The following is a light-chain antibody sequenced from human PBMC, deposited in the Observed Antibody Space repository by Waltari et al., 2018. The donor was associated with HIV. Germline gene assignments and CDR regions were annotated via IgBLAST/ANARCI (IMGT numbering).Light chain of an antibody. CDR3: GSYTNTATSVV. CDR1: SSDVGDYNF. J-gene: IGLJ2*01. Sequence: QSALTQPASVSGSPGQSITISCPGTSSDVGDYNFVSWYQQHPGRAPKLSIYEVLRRPSGFSNRVSGSKSGNTGALTISGLQAEDEADYSCGSYTNTATSVVFGGGTKLTVL. V-gene: IGLV2-14*01. CDR2: EVL.